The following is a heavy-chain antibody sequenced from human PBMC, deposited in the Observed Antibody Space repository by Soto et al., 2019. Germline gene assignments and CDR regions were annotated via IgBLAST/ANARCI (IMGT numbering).Heavy chain of an antibody. CDR3: ARDPIMITFGGVIPSYYYYGMDV. CDR1: GGSISSGDYY. D-gene: IGHD3-16*02. V-gene: IGHV4-30-4*01. CDR2: IYYSGST. J-gene: IGHJ6*02. Sequence: LSLTCTVSGGSISSGDYYWSWIRQPPGKGLEWIGYIYYSGSTYYNPSLKSRVTISVDTSKNQFSLKLSSVTAADTAVYYCARDPIMITFGGVIPSYYYYGMDVWGQGTTVTVSS.